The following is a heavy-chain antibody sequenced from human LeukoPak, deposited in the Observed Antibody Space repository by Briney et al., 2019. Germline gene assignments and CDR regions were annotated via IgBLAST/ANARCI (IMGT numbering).Heavy chain of an antibody. V-gene: IGHV3-53*01. CDR3: ARRAGAYSHPYDY. CDR1: GFTVSSNS. CDR2: IYSDNT. Sequence: GGSLRLSCTVSGFTVSSNSMSWVRQAPGEGLEWVSFIYSDNTHYSDSVKGRFTISRDNSKNTLYLQMNSLRAEDTAVYYCARRAGAYSHPYDYWGQGTLVTVSS. J-gene: IGHJ4*02. D-gene: IGHD4/OR15-4a*01.